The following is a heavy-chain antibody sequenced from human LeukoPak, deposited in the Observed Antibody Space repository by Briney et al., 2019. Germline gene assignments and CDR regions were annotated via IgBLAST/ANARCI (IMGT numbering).Heavy chain of an antibody. D-gene: IGHD6-13*01. Sequence: GGSLRLACAASGFTFSSYAMTWVRQAPGKGLEWVSAFSATDGSAQYAESVEGRFTISRDNSKNTLFLQMNSLGAEDTAVYYCARAKIAAAGTAAFDVWGQGTLVTVSS. J-gene: IGHJ3*01. CDR3: ARAKIAAAGTAAFDV. CDR1: GFTFSSYA. V-gene: IGHV3-23*01. CDR2: FSATDGSA.